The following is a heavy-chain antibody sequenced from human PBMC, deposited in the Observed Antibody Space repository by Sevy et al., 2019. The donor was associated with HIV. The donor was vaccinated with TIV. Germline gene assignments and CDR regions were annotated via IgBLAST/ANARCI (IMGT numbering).Heavy chain of an antibody. CDR1: GFTFSRYS. CDR2: ISSSSSTI. CDR3: ARDSYLQGYYGMDV. V-gene: IGHV3-48*02. D-gene: IGHD3-16*01. Sequence: GGSLRLSCAASGFTFSRYSMNWVRQAPGKGLEWVSYISSSSSTIYYADSVKGRFTISRDNAKNSLYLQMNSLRDEDTAVYYCARDSYLQGYYGMDVWGQGTTVTVSS. J-gene: IGHJ6*02.